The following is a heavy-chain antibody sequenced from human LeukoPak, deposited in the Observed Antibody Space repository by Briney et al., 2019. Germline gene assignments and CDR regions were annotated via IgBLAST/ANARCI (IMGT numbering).Heavy chain of an antibody. CDR3: AKDQLKGIRSRRDFDY. V-gene: IGHV1-2*02. CDR1: GYTFTGYY. Sequence: ASVKVSCEASGYTFTGYYMHWVRQAPGQGLEWMGWINPNSGGTNYAQKFQGRVTMTRDTSISTAYMELSRLRSDDTAVYYCAKDQLKGIRSRRDFDYWGQGTLVTVSS. CDR2: INPNSGGT. D-gene: IGHD2-2*01. J-gene: IGHJ4*02.